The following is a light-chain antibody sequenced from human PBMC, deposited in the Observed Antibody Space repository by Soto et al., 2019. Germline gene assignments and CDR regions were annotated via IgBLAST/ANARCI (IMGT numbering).Light chain of an antibody. CDR3: QQYNKWPLT. Sequence: EIVLTQSPGTLSLSPGERATLSFRASQSVSSSYLAWYQQKPGQAPRLLIYGASSRAAGIPDRFSGSGAGTDFTLTITSLQSEDFAVYYCQQYNKWPLTFGGGTKVDIK. J-gene: IGKJ4*01. V-gene: IGKV3-20*01. CDR2: GAS. CDR1: QSVSSSY.